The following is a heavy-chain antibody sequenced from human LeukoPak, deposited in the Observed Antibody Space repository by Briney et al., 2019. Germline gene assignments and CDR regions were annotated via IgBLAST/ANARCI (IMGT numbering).Heavy chain of an antibody. Sequence: HPGESLRLSCAASGFTFTTYWMSWVRQPPGKGLEWVANIKQDGTEKYYVDSVKGRFTISRDNAKNSLYLQMNSLRVEDTAVYYCARDPGIPAAGTVGYFDYWGQGTLVTVSS. V-gene: IGHV3-7*01. D-gene: IGHD6-13*01. CDR2: IKQDGTEK. CDR3: ARDPGIPAAGTVGYFDY. CDR1: GFTFTTYW. J-gene: IGHJ4*02.